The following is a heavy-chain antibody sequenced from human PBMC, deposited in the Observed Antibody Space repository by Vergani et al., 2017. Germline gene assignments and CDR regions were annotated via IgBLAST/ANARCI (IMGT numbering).Heavy chain of an antibody. J-gene: IGHJ5*02. D-gene: IGHD6-13*01. CDR1: GGSISSSSYY. CDR2: IYYSGST. CDR3: ARDSLPAAGRLHWFDP. V-gene: IGHV4-39*07. Sequence: QLQLQESGPGLVKPSETLSLTCTVSGGSISSSSYYWGWIRQPPGKGLEWIGSIYYSGSTYYNPSLKSRVTISVDTSKNQFSLKLSSVTAADTAVYYCARDSLPAAGRLHWFDPWGQGTLVTVSS.